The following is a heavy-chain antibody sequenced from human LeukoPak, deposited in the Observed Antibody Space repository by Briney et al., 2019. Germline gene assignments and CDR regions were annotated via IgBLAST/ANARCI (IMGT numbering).Heavy chain of an antibody. D-gene: IGHD6-13*01. CDR1: VYTFTSYY. Sequence: ASVNVSCKSSVYTFTSYYMHWVRQPPGQGLEGMGIINPSGGSKSYAQKFQGRVTMPRDTSTSTVYMELSSLRSEDTAVYYCARDRAQFGSWETDYWGQGTLVTVSS. CDR3: ARDRAQFGSWETDY. J-gene: IGHJ4*02. V-gene: IGHV1-46*03. CDR2: INPSGGSK.